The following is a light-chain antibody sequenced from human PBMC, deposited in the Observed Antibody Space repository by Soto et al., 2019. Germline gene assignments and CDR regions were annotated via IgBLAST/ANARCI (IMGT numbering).Light chain of an antibody. CDR1: SSNIGAGYD. CDR3: QSYDSSLSGSEV. Sequence: QSVLTQPPSVSGAPGQRGTISCTGSSSNIGAGYDVHWYQQLPGTAPKLLIYGNNNRPSGVPDRFSGSKSGTSASLAITGLQAEDEADYYCQSYDSSLSGSEVFGTGTKLTVL. V-gene: IGLV1-40*01. CDR2: GNN. J-gene: IGLJ1*01.